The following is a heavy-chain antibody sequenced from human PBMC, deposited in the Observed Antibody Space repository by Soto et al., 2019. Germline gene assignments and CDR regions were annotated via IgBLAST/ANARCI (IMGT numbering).Heavy chain of an antibody. J-gene: IGHJ6*02. CDR2: IWYDGSNK. Sequence: GSLRLSCAASGFTFSSYGMHWVRQAPGKGLXWVAVIWYDGSNKYYADSVKGRFTISRDNSKNTLYLQMNSLRAEDTAVYYCARVGGSGSYFPLYYYYYGMDVWGQGTTVTVSS. V-gene: IGHV3-33*01. CDR1: GFTFSSYG. D-gene: IGHD3-10*01. CDR3: ARVGGSGSYFPLYYYYYGMDV.